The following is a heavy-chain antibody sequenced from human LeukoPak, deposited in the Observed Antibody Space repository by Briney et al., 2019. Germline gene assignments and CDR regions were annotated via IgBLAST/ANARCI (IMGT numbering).Heavy chain of an antibody. D-gene: IGHD3-22*01. V-gene: IGHV4-34*01. CDR2: ITHSGST. CDR3: CSGYWIRPLDY. J-gene: IGHJ4*02. Sequence: PSETLSLTCAVYGGSFSGYYWSWIRQPPGKGLEWIAEITHSGSTNYNPSLKGRVTISVDTSKDQFSLKLSSVTAADTAVYYCCSGYWIRPLDYWGQGTLVTVSS. CDR1: GGSFSGYY.